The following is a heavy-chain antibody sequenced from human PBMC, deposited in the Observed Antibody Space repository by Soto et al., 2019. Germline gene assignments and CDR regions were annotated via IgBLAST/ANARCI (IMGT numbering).Heavy chain of an antibody. CDR3: ARVPSPFDYYYAMDV. Sequence: SETLSLTCTVSGDFISSGNKYWSWIRQPPGKGLEWIGYIFSSGTTYYNPSLKSRLTMSLDASQNQFSLKLNSLTDADTAVYFCARVPSPFDYYYAMDVWGQGTTVTVSS. V-gene: IGHV4-30-4*01. CDR1: GDFISSGNKY. D-gene: IGHD3-16*01. J-gene: IGHJ6*02. CDR2: IFSSGTT.